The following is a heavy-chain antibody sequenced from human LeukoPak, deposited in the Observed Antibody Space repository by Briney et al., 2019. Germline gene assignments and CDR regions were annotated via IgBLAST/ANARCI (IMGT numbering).Heavy chain of an antibody. D-gene: IGHD1-26*01. CDR3: ARETTTLDY. J-gene: IGHJ4*02. CDR1: GFTFSSYG. Sequence: GGCLRLSCAASGFTFSSYGMHWVRQAPGKGLEWVAVIWYDGSNKFYADSVKGRFTIPRDDSKNTLYLQMNSLGAEDTAVYYCARETTTLDYWGQGTLVTVSS. V-gene: IGHV3-33*01. CDR2: IWYDGSNK.